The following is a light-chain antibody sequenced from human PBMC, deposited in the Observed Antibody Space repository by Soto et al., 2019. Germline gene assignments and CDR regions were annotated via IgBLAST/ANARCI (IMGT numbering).Light chain of an antibody. CDR3: CSYGGSSAV. J-gene: IGLJ7*01. Sequence: QSALTQPASVSGSPGQSITISCTGTSSDVGSHNLVSWYHQHPGQAPQLMIYEVSKRPLGVSARFSASKSGNTASLTISGLQAEDEADYYCCSYGGSSAVFGGGTQLTVL. V-gene: IGLV2-23*02. CDR1: SSDVGSHNL. CDR2: EVS.